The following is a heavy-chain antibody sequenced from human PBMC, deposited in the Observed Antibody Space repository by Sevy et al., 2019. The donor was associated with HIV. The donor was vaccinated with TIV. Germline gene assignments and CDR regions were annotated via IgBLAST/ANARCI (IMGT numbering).Heavy chain of an antibody. J-gene: IGHJ4*02. Sequence: GGSLRLSCAASGFTCSKYSMSWIRQTPGKGLEWVSTFSFGCGKINYADSVKGRFTISRDDSRNTFYLQMNSLRAEDTAIYYCAREGCTKPHDYWGQGPVVTVSS. CDR1: GFTCSKYS. D-gene: IGHD2-8*01. CDR3: AREGCTKPHDY. V-gene: IGHV3-23*01. CDR2: FSFGCGKI.